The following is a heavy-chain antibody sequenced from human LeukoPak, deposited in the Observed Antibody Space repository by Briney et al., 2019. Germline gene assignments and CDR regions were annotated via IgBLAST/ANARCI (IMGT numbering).Heavy chain of an antibody. Sequence: ASVKVSCKASGYTFTSYYMHWVRQAPGQGLEWMGIINPSGGSTNYAQKFQGRVTITADKSTSTAYMELSSLRSEDTAVYYCASYYDILTGYRHGPVFDYWGQGTLVTVSS. CDR2: INPSGGST. J-gene: IGHJ4*02. V-gene: IGHV1-46*01. D-gene: IGHD3-9*01. CDR1: GYTFTSYY. CDR3: ASYYDILTGYRHGPVFDY.